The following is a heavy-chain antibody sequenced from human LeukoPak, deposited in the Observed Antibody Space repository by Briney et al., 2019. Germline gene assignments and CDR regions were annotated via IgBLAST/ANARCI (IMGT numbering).Heavy chain of an antibody. CDR3: ARDWNYGFDY. Sequence: GGSLRLSCAASGFTFSKTWMSWVRQAPGKGLELVANIKVDGSERYYVDSVKGRFTISRDNAKNSLYLQMNSLRAEDTAIYYCARDWNYGFDYWGQGTLVTVSS. CDR1: GFTFSKTW. J-gene: IGHJ4*02. D-gene: IGHD1-7*01. V-gene: IGHV3-7*01. CDR2: IKVDGSER.